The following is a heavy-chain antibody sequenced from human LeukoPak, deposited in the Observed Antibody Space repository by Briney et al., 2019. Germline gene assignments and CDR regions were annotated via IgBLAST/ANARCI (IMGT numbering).Heavy chain of an antibody. CDR3: ASVALRLDAFDI. Sequence: GGSLRLSCAASGFTVSINYMSWVRQAPGKGLEWVSVIYSGGSTYYADSVKGRFTISRDNSKNTLYLQMNSLRAEDTAVYYCASVALRLDAFDIWGQGTMVTVSS. V-gene: IGHV3-53*01. CDR1: GFTVSINY. CDR2: IYSGGST. J-gene: IGHJ3*02. D-gene: IGHD2-15*01.